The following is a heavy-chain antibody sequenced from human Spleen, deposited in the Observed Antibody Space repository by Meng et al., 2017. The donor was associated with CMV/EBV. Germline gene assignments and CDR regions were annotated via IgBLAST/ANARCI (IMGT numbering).Heavy chain of an antibody. V-gene: IGHV4-38-2*02. J-gene: IGHJ6*02. CDR2: INHSGST. Sequence: SETLSLTCTVSGYSISSGYYWSWIRQPPGKGLEWIGEINHSGSTNYNPSLKSRVTISVDTSKNQFSLKLSSVTAADTAVYYCARGGVVPANYYYYGMDVWGQGTTVTVSS. CDR3: ARGGVVPANYYYYGMDV. D-gene: IGHD2-2*01. CDR1: GYSISSGYY.